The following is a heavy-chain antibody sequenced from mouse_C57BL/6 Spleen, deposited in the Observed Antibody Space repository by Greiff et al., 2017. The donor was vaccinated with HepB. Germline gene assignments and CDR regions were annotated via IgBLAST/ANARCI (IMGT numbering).Heavy chain of an antibody. CDR1: GYTFTSYG. CDR3: ARRGIAYDYDDDGGV. V-gene: IGHV1-81*01. D-gene: IGHD2-4*01. CDR2: IYPRSGNT. Sequence: VQLQQSGAELARPGASVKLSCKASGYTFTSYGISWVKQRTGQGLEWIGEIYPRSGNTYYNEKFKGKATLTADKSSSTAYMELRSLTSEDSAVYFCARRGIAYDYDDDGGVWGTGTTVTVSS. J-gene: IGHJ1*03.